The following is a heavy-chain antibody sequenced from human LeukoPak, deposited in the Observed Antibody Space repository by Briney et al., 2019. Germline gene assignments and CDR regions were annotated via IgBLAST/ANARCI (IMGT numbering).Heavy chain of an antibody. D-gene: IGHD3-3*01. CDR1: GDSISSADYY. CDR3: ARIRRPHWYLDL. J-gene: IGHJ2*01. Sequence: SQTLSLTRTVSGDSISSADYYWTWIRQPPGKGLELVGFIYYSGSTKYNPSLKSRVTISAATSKTQFSLRLSYATTADTAVYYCARIRRPHWYLDLWGRGTLVTVSS. V-gene: IGHV4-30-4*08. CDR2: IYYSGST.